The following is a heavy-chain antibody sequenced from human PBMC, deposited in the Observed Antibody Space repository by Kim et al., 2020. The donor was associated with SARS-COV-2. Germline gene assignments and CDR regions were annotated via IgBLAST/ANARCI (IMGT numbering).Heavy chain of an antibody. J-gene: IGHJ4*02. Sequence: YSPSLESRLTITKDTSKNQVVLTMTNMDPVDTATYYCAHYSSSWYYFDYWGQGTLVTVSS. V-gene: IGHV2-5*01. D-gene: IGHD6-13*01. CDR3: AHYSSSWYYFDY.